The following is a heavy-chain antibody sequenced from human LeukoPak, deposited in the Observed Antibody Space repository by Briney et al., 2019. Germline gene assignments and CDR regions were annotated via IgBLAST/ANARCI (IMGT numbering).Heavy chain of an antibody. Sequence: SETLSLTCTVSGGSISSYYWSWIRQPPGKGLEWIGYIYYSGSTNYNPSLKSRVTISVDTSKNQFSLKLSSVTAADTAVYYCTKGRGIWGQGTLVTVSS. D-gene: IGHD3-10*01. J-gene: IGHJ4*02. V-gene: IGHV4-59*01. CDR2: IYYSGST. CDR1: GGSISSYY. CDR3: TKGRGI.